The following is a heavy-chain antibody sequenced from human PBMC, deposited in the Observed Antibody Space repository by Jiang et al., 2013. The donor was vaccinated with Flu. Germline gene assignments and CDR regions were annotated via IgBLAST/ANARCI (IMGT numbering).Heavy chain of an antibody. V-gene: IGHV5-51*01. Sequence: IYPGDSDTRYSPPFQGQVTISADKSISTAYQQWSSLKASDTAMYYCARSSDRYCGGDCYWFDPWGQGTLVTVSS. J-gene: IGHJ5*02. CDR2: IYPGDSDT. D-gene: IGHD2-21*01. CDR3: ARSSDRYCGGDCYWFDP.